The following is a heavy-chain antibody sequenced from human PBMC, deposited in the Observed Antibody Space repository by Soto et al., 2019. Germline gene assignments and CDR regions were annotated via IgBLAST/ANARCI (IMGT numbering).Heavy chain of an antibody. CDR1: GFTFSSYA. J-gene: IGHJ4*02. Sequence: GGSLRLSCAASGFTFSSYAMSWVRQAPGKGLEWVSAISGSGGSTYYADSVKGRFTISRDNSKNTLYLQMNSLRAEDTAVYYCAKDRAGGLLWFGEGYWGQGTLVTVSS. D-gene: IGHD3-10*01. V-gene: IGHV3-23*01. CDR3: AKDRAGGLLWFGEGY. CDR2: ISGSGGST.